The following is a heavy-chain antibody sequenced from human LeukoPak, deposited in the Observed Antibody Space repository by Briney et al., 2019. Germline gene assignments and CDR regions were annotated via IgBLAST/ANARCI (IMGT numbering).Heavy chain of an antibody. CDR3: ARGSGYSYGYGY. D-gene: IGHD5-18*01. CDR2: IKYDSSDR. J-gene: IGHJ4*02. V-gene: IGHV3-7*03. Sequence: GGSLRLTCAASGFIFSDYWMIWVRQAPGKGLEWVADIKYDSSDRFYVDSVTGRFTISRDNAQNSVFLQMNSLRAEDTAVYYCARGSGYSYGYGYWGQGTLVTVSS. CDR1: GFIFSDYW.